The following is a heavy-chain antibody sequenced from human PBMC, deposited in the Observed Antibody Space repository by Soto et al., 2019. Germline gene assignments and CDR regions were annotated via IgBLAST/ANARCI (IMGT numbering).Heavy chain of an antibody. CDR3: AKDLRDSSGYYYYIDS. CDR2: ISISGGST. V-gene: IGHV3-23*01. J-gene: IGHJ4*02. D-gene: IGHD3-22*01. CDR1: VFTLSNSA. Sequence: VGTLRLSCAASVFTLSNSAMRWVRHAPVKGLEWVSAISISGGSTYYADSVKGRFTISRDSSKNTLYLQMNSLRAEDTAVYYCAKDLRDSSGYYYYIDSWGQGILVTVS.